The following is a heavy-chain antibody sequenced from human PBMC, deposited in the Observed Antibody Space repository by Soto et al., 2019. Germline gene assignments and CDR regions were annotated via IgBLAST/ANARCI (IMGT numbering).Heavy chain of an antibody. CDR1: GFTFNSFA. CDR2: ISGSGGVP. CDR3: VNDRLYYGSGKSTDWADP. Sequence: VQLLESGGGLVQPGGSLRLSCVGSGFTFNSFAMSWVRQAPGKGLEWVSGISGSGGVPYSADSVKGRFTTSRDNSKNTLFLQMNSLTAEDTAVYYCVNDRLYYGSGKSTDWADPWGQGTLVTVSS. D-gene: IGHD3-10*01. J-gene: IGHJ5*02. V-gene: IGHV3-23*01.